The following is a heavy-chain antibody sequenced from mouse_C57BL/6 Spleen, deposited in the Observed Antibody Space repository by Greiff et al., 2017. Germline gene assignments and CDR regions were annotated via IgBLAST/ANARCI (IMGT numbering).Heavy chain of an antibody. CDR1: GYTFTDYY. V-gene: IGHV1-26*01. CDR2: INPNNGGT. CDR3: ARWKITTVVASFDY. Sequence: EVQLQQSGPELVQPGASVKISCKASGYTFTDYYMNWVKQSHGKSLEWIGDINPNNGGTSYNQKFKGKARLTVDKYSSTAYMELRSLTSEDSAVYYCARWKITTVVASFDYWGQGTTLTVSS. D-gene: IGHD1-1*01. J-gene: IGHJ2*01.